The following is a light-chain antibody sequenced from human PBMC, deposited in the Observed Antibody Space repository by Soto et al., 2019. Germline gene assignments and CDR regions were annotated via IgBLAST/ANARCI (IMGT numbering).Light chain of an antibody. CDR2: AAS. Sequence: TQYTGTRTLSPGERVTLSCRASQSVNNNFFSWYQHKPGQAPRLLIFAASSGATGIPDRFSGSGSGTDFTLTIISLVPEDFVVYYFRFYAHSPFTFGQG. CDR1: QSVNNNF. V-gene: IGKV3-20*01. CDR3: RFYAHSPFT. J-gene: IGKJ5*01.